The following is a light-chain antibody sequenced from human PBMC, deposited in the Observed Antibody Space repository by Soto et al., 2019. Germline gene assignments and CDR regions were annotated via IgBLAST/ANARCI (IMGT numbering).Light chain of an antibody. Sequence: EIQMTQSPSSLSASVGETVTLTCRASHTIATYLNWYRQKSGKVPEALIYGASSLQRGVPARFTGSGYGTDFTLTISSLQPEDFATYFCQQFYYYPHTFGQGTKLEV. J-gene: IGKJ2*01. CDR3: QQFYYYPHT. CDR1: HTIATY. V-gene: IGKV1-39*01. CDR2: GAS.